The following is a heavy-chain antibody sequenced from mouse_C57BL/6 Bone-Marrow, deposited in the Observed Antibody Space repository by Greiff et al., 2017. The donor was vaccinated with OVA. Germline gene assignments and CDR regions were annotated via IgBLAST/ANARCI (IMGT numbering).Heavy chain of an antibody. V-gene: IGHV1-19*01. Sequence: EVQLQQSGPVLVKPGASVKMSCKASVYTFTDYYMNWVKQSHGKSLEWIGVINPYNGGTSYNQKFKGKATLTVDKSSSTAYMELNSLTSEDSAVYYCARGPGGFAYWGQGTLVTVSA. CDR3: ARGPGGFAY. CDR1: VYTFTDYY. CDR2: INPYNGGT. J-gene: IGHJ3*01.